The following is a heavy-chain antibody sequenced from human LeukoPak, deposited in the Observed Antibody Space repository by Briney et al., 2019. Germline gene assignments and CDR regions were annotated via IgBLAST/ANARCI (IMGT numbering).Heavy chain of an antibody. J-gene: IGHJ6*02. D-gene: IGHD3-22*01. CDR1: GGSISSSSYY. Sequence: SETLSLTCTVSGGSISSSSYYWGWIRQPPGKGLEWIGSIYYSGSTYYNPSLKSRVTISVDTSKNQFSQKLSSVTAADTAVYYCARQLPPYDSCGYPHGMDVWGQGTTVTVSS. CDR3: ARQLPPYDSCGYPHGMDV. CDR2: IYYSGST. V-gene: IGHV4-39*01.